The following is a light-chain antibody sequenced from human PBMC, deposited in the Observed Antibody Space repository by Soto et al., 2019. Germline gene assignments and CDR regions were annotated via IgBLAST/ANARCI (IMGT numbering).Light chain of an antibody. Sequence: QPVLTQPPSVSGAPGQRVTISCTGSSSNIGAGYDVHWYQQLPGRAPKLLISGNTNRPSGVPDRFSGSKSGTSASLAITGLQAEDEADYYCLSFDSSLSVVFGGGTKVTVL. CDR3: LSFDSSLSVV. V-gene: IGLV1-40*01. CDR1: SSNIGAGYD. CDR2: GNT. J-gene: IGLJ2*01.